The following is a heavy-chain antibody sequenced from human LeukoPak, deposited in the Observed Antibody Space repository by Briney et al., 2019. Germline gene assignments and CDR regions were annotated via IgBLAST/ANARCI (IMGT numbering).Heavy chain of an antibody. Sequence: PSETLSLTCAVYGGSFSGYYWSWIRQPPGKGLEWIGYIYYSGSTNYNPSLKSRVTISVDTSKNRFSLRLSSVTAADTAVYYCASPRDWGQGTLVTVSS. J-gene: IGHJ4*02. V-gene: IGHV4-59*08. CDR1: GGSFSGYY. CDR3: ASPRD. CDR2: IYYSGST.